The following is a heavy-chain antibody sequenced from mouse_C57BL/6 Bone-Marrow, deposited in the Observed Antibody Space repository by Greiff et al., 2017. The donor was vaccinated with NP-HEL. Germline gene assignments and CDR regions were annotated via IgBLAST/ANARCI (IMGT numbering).Heavy chain of an antibody. D-gene: IGHD1-1*01. J-gene: IGHJ4*01. CDR2: INPSSGYT. CDR1: GYTFTSYT. V-gene: IGHV1-4*01. CDR3: AREGYYYGSSEYYAMDY. Sequence: QVQLKQSGAELARPGASVKMSCKASGYTFTSYTMHWVKQRPGQGLEWIGYINPSSGYTKYNQKFKDKATLTADKSSSTAYMQLSSLTSEDSAVYYCAREGYYYGSSEYYAMDYWGQGTSVTVSS.